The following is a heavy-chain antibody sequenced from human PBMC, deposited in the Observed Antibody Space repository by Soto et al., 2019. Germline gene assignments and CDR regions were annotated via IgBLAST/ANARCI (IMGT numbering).Heavy chain of an antibody. Sequence: QVQLQQWGAGPLRPLETLSLTCGVSGGSFSGYYWAWIRQSPGKGLEWIGEINDRGSINYNPSLKSRVSISVDTSKNHYSLALRSVTAAHTAVYSCARGSHDILTAPPWVWYLDFWGRGIMVTVSS. D-gene: IGHD3-9*01. CDR2: INDRGSI. CDR1: GGSFSGYY. CDR3: ARGSHDILTAPPWVWYLDF. V-gene: IGHV4-34*01. J-gene: IGHJ2*01.